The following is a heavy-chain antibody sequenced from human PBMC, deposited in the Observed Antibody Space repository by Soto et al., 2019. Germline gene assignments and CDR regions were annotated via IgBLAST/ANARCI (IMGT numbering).Heavy chain of an antibody. J-gene: IGHJ4*02. CDR2: IYYSGST. CDR3: ARRRGSGLYYFDY. Sequence: QLQLQESGPGLVKPSETLSLTCTVSGGSISSSSYYWGWIRQPPGKGLEWIGSIYYSGSTYYNPSLKSRVTISVDTSKNQFSLKLSSVTAADTAVYYCARRRGSGLYYFDYWGQGTLVTVSS. D-gene: IGHD6-19*01. V-gene: IGHV4-39*01. CDR1: GGSISSSSYY.